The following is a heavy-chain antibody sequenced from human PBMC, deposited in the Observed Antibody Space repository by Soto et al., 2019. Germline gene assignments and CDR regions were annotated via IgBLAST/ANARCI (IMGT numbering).Heavy chain of an antibody. CDR2: ISGSGGST. D-gene: IGHD6-13*01. CDR1: GFTFSSYA. J-gene: IGHJ5*02. CDR3: AKHQGYPWFDP. V-gene: IGHV3-23*01. Sequence: EVQLLESGGGLVQPGGSLRLSCAASGFTFSSYAMSWVRQAPGKGLEWVSAISGSGGSTYYADSVKGRFTISRDNPKNPLDLPMNSLSAEDTAVYYCAKHQGYPWFDPWGQGTLVAVSS.